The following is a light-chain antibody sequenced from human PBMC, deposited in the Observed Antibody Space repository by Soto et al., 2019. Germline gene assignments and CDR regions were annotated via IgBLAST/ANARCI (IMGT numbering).Light chain of an antibody. CDR2: SNN. CDR3: AAWDDNLSTYV. J-gene: IGLJ1*01. CDR1: SSSIGTNF. V-gene: IGLV1-47*02. Sequence: QSVLTQPPSASGTPGQRVSISCSGYSSSIGTNFVYWYQQLPGTAPKVLIHSNNQRPSGVPDRFSGSKSGTSASLAISGPRSEDEADYYCAAWDDNLSTYVFGSGTKLTVL.